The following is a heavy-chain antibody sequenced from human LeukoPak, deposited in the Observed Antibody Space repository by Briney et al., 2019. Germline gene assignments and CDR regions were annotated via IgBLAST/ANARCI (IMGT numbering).Heavy chain of an antibody. CDR1: GYSFTSYW. CDR2: IYPGDSDT. D-gene: IGHD4-17*01. Sequence: GESLKISCKGSGYSFTSYWIGWGRQVPGKGLEWMGIIYPGDSDTTYSPSFQGQVTISADKSITTAFLQWGSLKASDTAIYYCARRGYGNYQHTFDYWGQGTLVTVSS. V-gene: IGHV5-51*01. J-gene: IGHJ4*02. CDR3: ARRGYGNYQHTFDY.